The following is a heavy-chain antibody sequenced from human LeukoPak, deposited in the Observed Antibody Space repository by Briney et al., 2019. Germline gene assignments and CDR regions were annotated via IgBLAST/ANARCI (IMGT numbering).Heavy chain of an antibody. Sequence: ASVKVSCKASGYTFTAYYMHWVRQAPGQGPEWVGWINPNSGGTDYAQKFQGRVTMTRDTSISTAYMELSSLTSDDTAVYYCARDGIYSRNFDAFDIWGQGTMVTVSS. J-gene: IGHJ3*02. CDR1: GYTFTAYY. V-gene: IGHV1-2*02. CDR3: ARDGIYSRNFDAFDI. D-gene: IGHD6-13*01. CDR2: INPNSGGT.